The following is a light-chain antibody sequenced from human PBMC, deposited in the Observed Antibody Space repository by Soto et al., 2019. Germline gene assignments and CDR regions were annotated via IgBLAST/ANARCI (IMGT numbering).Light chain of an antibody. Sequence: QAVVTQPASVSGSPGQSITISCTGTSSDVGAYNYVSWYQQHPGKAPKLMIYDVSDRPSGVSNRFSGSKSGNTASLTISGLQAEDEADYYCSSYTSSVVVFGGGTKVNVL. V-gene: IGLV2-14*01. CDR1: SSDVGAYNY. CDR2: DVS. CDR3: SSYTSSVVV. J-gene: IGLJ2*01.